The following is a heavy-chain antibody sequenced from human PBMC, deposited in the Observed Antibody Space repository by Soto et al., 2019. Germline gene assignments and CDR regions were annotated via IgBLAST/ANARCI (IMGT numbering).Heavy chain of an antibody. D-gene: IGHD2-15*01. CDR1: GGTFSSYA. J-gene: IGHJ4*02. Sequence: SVKVSCKASGGTFSSYAISWVRRAPGQGLEWMGGIIPIFGTASYAQKFQGRVTITADESTSTAYMELSSLRSEDTAVYYCARDKLPLEAGGFDYWGQGTLVTVSS. CDR3: ARDKLPLEAGGFDY. CDR2: IIPIFGTA. V-gene: IGHV1-69*13.